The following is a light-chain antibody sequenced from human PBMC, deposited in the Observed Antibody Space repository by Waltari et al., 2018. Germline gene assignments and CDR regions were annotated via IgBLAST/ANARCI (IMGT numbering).Light chain of an antibody. J-gene: IGLJ2*01. CDR3: NSRDSSGNAVV. CDR1: SLRSYY. CDR2: GKT. V-gene: IGLV3-19*01. Sequence: SSELTQDPAVSVALGQTVRITCQGDSLRSYYASWYQQKPGQAPVLVIYGKTNRPSGIPDRFSGSSSGNTASLTITGAQAEDEADYYCNSRDSSGNAVVFGGGTKLTVL.